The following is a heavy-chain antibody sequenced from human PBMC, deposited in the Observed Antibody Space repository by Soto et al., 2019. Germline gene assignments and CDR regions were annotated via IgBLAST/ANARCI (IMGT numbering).Heavy chain of an antibody. CDR3: AKESHYYDSSGPH. CDR2: ISYDGSNK. CDR1: GFTFSSYG. D-gene: IGHD3-22*01. Sequence: XGSLRLSCAASGFTFSSYGMHWVRQAPGKGLEWVAVISYDGSNKYYADSVKGRFTISRDNSKNTLYLQMNSLRAEDTAVYYCAKESHYYDSSGPHWGQGTLVTVSS. J-gene: IGHJ4*02. V-gene: IGHV3-30*18.